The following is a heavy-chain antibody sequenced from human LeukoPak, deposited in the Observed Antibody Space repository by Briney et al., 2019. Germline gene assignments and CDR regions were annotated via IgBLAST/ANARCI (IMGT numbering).Heavy chain of an antibody. CDR1: GFTFSSYG. D-gene: IGHD5-24*01. J-gene: IGHJ4*02. Sequence: GGSLRLSCAASGFTFSSYGMHWVRQAPGKGLEWVAVISYDGSNKYYADSVKGRFTISRDNSKNTLYLQMNSLRAEDTAVYYCASLGMATIGWGQGTLVTVSS. V-gene: IGHV3-30*03. CDR2: ISYDGSNK. CDR3: ASLGMATIG.